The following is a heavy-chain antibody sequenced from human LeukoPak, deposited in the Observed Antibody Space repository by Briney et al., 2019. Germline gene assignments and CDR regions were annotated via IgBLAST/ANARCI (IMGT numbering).Heavy chain of an antibody. J-gene: IGHJ6*03. CDR2: IYASGST. CDR1: GGSISSDHYY. CDR3: ARESPASTSRLMDV. Sequence: PSQTLSLTCTVSGGSISSDHYYWSWIRQPAGKGLEWIGRIYASGSTNYNPSLKSRVTMSLHTSKNQFSLKLSSVTAADTAVYYCARESPASTSRLMDVWGKGTTVTVSS. D-gene: IGHD2-2*01. V-gene: IGHV4-61*02.